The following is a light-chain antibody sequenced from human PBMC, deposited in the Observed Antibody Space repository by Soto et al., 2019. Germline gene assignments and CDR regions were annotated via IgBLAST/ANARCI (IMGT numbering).Light chain of an antibody. Sequence: DIQMTHSPSSLSASVEDRVIITCRASQSISNHLNWYQQTPGNAPKLLIYAASGLQSGVPSRFSGSGSGTDFTLAINSLQREDFATYYCQQTYNTPLTFGGGTKVDIK. CDR3: QQTYNTPLT. J-gene: IGKJ4*01. CDR2: AAS. V-gene: IGKV1-39*01. CDR1: QSISNH.